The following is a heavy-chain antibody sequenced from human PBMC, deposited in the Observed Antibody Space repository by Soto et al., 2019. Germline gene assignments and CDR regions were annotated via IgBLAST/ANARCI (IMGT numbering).Heavy chain of an antibody. V-gene: IGHV3-23*01. CDR1: GFTYRNYV. J-gene: IGHJ4*02. Sequence: GGGLRLTGAASGFTYRNYVMSWVRQGRGKGLEWVSAINGGGVSTYYADSVKGRFTISRDQSKNTIYLQMDSLRVEDTAVYYCTKGRFLEWFLSGGGEECWGRGTLVTVSS. D-gene: IGHD3-3*01. CDR3: TKGRFLEWFLSGGGEEC. CDR2: INGGGVST.